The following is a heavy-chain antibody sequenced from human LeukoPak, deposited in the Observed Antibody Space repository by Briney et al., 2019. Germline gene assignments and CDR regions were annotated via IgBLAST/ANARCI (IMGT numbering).Heavy chain of an antibody. J-gene: IGHJ6*03. CDR2: ISGSGGST. V-gene: IGHV3-23*01. Sequence: PGGSLRLSCAASRFTFSSFAVSWVRQVPGKGLEWVSAISGSGGSTYYADSVKGRFTISRDNSKNTLYLQMNSLRVEDTAVYYCAKGPSLYGSGSIMDVWGKGTTVTVSS. CDR1: RFTFSSFA. CDR3: AKGPSLYGSGSIMDV. D-gene: IGHD3-10*01.